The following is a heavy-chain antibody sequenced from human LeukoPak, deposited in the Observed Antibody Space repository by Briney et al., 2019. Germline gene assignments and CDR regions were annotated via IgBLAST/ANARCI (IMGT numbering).Heavy chain of an antibody. CDR3: ARGPGALDY. J-gene: IGHJ4*02. CDR1: GFAFSRSG. V-gene: IGHV3-30*03. Sequence: PGGSLRLSCAASGFAFSRSGMHWVRQAPGKGLEGVALISHDGTNKNHADSVKGRFTISRDNSNNTLYLQMNSLRPEDTAVYYCARGPGALDYWGQGTLVTVSS. D-gene: IGHD2-2*01. CDR2: ISHDGTNK.